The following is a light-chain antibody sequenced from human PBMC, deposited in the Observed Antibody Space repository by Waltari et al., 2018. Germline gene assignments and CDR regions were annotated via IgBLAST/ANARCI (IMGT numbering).Light chain of an antibody. CDR3: QQSYSIPFT. J-gene: IGKJ3*01. CDR2: ATS. Sequence: DIQMTQSPPSLSASVRDRVTITCRASQSISNYLNWYQEKPGKAPRPLIYATSSLQSGVPSRFSGSGSGTDFTLTISSLQPEDFAIYYCQQSYSIPFTFGPGTKVDI. V-gene: IGKV1-39*01. CDR1: QSISNY.